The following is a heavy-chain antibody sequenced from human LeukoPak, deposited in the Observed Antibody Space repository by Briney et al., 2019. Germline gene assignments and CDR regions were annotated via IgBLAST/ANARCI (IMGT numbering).Heavy chain of an antibody. CDR3: ARKSLATRAMDF. J-gene: IGHJ4*02. D-gene: IGHD6-6*01. CDR1: GFTFSSYS. Sequence: PGGSLRLSCAASGFTFSSYSMNWVRQAPGKGLEWVSSVSSGGGCIYYADSVKGRFIISRDNSKNTLYLQMNSLSAEDTAIYYCARKSLATRAMDFWGQGTLVTVSS. V-gene: IGHV3-21*04. CDR2: VSSGGGCI.